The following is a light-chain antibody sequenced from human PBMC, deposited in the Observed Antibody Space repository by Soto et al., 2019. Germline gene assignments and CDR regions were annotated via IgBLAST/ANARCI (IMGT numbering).Light chain of an antibody. V-gene: IGKV4-1*01. Sequence: DIVMTQSPDSLAVSLGERATINCKSSQSVLSSSNNKNFLACYQQKPGQSPELLVYWASTRESGVPDRFSGSGSGTDVSLTISGLQAEGVAVYNWQQYYRIQYTCGRGTKMES. CDR3: QQYYRIQYT. CDR2: WAS. J-gene: IGKJ2*01. CDR1: QSVLSSSNNKNF.